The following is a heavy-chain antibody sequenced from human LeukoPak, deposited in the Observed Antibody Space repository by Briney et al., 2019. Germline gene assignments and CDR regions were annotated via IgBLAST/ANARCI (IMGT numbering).Heavy chain of an antibody. CDR1: GGSFSGYY. V-gene: IGHV4-34*01. J-gene: IGHJ5*02. CDR2: INHSGST. D-gene: IGHD2-2*01. CDR3: ARGSPAAITAGWFDP. Sequence: SETLSLTCAVYGGSFSGYYWSWIRQPPGKGLEWIGEINHSGSTNYNPSLKSRVTISVDTSKNQFSLKLSSVTAADTAVYYCARGSPAAITAGWFDPWGQGTLVTVSS.